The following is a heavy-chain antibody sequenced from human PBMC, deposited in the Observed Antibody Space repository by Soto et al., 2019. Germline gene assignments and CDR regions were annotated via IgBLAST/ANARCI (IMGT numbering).Heavy chain of an antibody. CDR1: GYTFTSYG. CDR2: ISAYNGNT. Sequence: ASVKVSCKASGYTFTSYGISWVRQAPGQGLEWMGWISAYNGNTNYAQKLQGRVIMTTDTSTSAAYMELGSLRSDDTAVYYCARDGPYCTNGVCFYYYYYGMDVWGQGTTVTVSS. D-gene: IGHD2-8*01. V-gene: IGHV1-18*04. CDR3: ARDGPYCTNGVCFYYYYYGMDV. J-gene: IGHJ6*02.